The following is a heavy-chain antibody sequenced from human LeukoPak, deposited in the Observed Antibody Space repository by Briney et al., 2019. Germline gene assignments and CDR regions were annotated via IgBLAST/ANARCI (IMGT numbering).Heavy chain of an antibody. CDR3: ARGGSGSFSLDY. D-gene: IGHD1-26*01. V-gene: IGHV3-53*01. Sequence: GGSLRLSCAATGFSVSSNYMSWVRQAPGKGLEWVSVIYSGGSTYYADSVKGRFTISRDSSKNTLYFQMNSLRAEDTAIYYCARGGSGSFSLDYWGQGTLVTVSS. CDR1: GFSVSSNY. J-gene: IGHJ4*02. CDR2: IYSGGST.